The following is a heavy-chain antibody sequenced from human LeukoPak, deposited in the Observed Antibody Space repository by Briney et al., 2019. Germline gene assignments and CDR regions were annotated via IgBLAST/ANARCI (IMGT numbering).Heavy chain of an antibody. J-gene: IGHJ5*02. V-gene: IGHV1-69*13. CDR2: IIPISGTT. CDR3: ARKLRLGGNWFDP. D-gene: IGHD1-26*01. Sequence: SVKDSCKTSGGTFTSYAITWVRQAPGQGLEWMGKIIPISGTTNYAQKFQGRVTFTADESTSTAYMELSSLRSEDTALYYCARKLRLGGNWFDPWGQGTLVTVSS. CDR1: GGTFTSYA.